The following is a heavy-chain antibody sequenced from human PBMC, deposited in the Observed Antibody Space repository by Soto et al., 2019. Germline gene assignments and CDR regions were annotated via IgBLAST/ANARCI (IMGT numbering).Heavy chain of an antibody. J-gene: IGHJ6*02. CDR3: AXDGVVDTAMVYYYGMDV. V-gene: IGHV1-18*01. CDR1: GYTFTSYG. D-gene: IGHD5-18*01. Sequence: ASVKVSCKASGYTFTSYGISWVRQAPGQGLEWMGWISAYNGNTNYAQKLQGRVTMTTDTSTSTAYMELRSLRSDDTAVYYCAXDGVVDTAMVYYYGMDVWGQGTTVTVSS. CDR2: ISAYNGNT.